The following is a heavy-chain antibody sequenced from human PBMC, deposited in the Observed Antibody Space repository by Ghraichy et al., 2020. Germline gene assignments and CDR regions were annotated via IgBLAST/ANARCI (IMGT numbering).Heavy chain of an antibody. J-gene: IGHJ6*02. D-gene: IGHD3-10*01. CDR3: ARGDYYGSGTLVRGMDV. V-gene: IGHV3-21*01. CDR1: GFTFSPYT. CDR2: ISTSGAYI. Sequence: GGSLRLSCVASGFTFSPYTMNWVRQAPGKGLEWISSISTSGAYIHYADSVKGRFTISRDNAKTSLYLQMNSLRVEDTAVYFCARGDYYGSGTLVRGMDVWGQGTTVTVSS.